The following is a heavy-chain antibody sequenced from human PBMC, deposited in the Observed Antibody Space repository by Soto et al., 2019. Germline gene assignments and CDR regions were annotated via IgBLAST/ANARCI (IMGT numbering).Heavy chain of an antibody. CDR3: ARESLGDGYHFWMKENWFDP. Sequence: QAQLVQSGAEVKKPGSSVKVSCKASGGTFSSYAISWVRQAPGQGLEWMGGIIPIFGTANYAQKFQGRVTITADESTSTAYMELSSLRSEDTAVYYCARESLGDGYHFWMKENWFDPWGQGTLVTVSS. CDR2: IIPIFGTA. J-gene: IGHJ5*02. V-gene: IGHV1-69*01. CDR1: GGTFSSYA. D-gene: IGHD5-12*01.